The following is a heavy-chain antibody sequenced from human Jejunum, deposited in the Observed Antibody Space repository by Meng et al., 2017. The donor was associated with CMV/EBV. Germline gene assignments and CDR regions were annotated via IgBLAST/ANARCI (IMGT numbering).Heavy chain of an antibody. CDR2: FVNNVDT. J-gene: IGHJ4*02. Sequence: QVHLVPCVTEVKKPGASSCVSYGASGYTFASDGVSWPRQDPVECLEWMGWFVNNVDTYSAQKVQGRVTMTTDTHTSTAFMELRSVRSDDTAVYYCARGTPGRSYSDYWGQGTLVTVSS. CDR1: GYTFASDG. V-gene: IGHV1-18*01. D-gene: IGHD3-10*01. CDR3: ARGTPGRSYSDY.